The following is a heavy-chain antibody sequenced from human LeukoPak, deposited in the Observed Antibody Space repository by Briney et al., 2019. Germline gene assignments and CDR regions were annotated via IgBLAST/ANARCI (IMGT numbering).Heavy chain of an antibody. J-gene: IGHJ5*02. V-gene: IGHV4-31*03. D-gene: IGHD3-22*01. CDR2: IYYSGST. CDR1: GGSISSGGYY. CDR3: ARALGSSGYGWFDP. Sequence: SQTLSLTCTVSGGSISSGGYYWSWIRQHPGEGLEWIVNIYYSGSTYYNPSLKSRLTISVNTNKNQFSLKLSSVTAADTAVYYCARALGSSGYGWFDPWGQGTLVTVSS.